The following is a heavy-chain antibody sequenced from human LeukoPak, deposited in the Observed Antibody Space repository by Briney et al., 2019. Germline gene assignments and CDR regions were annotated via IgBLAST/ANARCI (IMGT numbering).Heavy chain of an antibody. CDR3: AKAPLYDSSGYKLGIFDY. Sequence: PGGSLRLSCAASGFTFSSCAMSWVRQAPGKGLDWVSAISGSGGNTYYADSVKGRFTISRDNSKNTLYLQMNSLRAEDTAVYYCAKAPLYDSSGYKLGIFDYWGQETLVTVSS. CDR1: GFTFSSCA. V-gene: IGHV3-23*01. CDR2: ISGSGGNT. J-gene: IGHJ4*02. D-gene: IGHD3-22*01.